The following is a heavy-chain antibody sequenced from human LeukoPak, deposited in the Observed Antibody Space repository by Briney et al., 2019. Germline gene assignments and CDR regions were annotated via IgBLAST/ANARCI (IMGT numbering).Heavy chain of an antibody. Sequence: GRSLRLSCAASGFTFSSYVMHWVRQAPGKGLEWVAIISYDGSNEYYADSVKGRFTISRDNSKNTLYLQMNSLKAADTAVYYCARFPRYWGQGILVTVSS. J-gene: IGHJ4*02. CDR3: ARFPRY. CDR1: GFTFSSYV. V-gene: IGHV3-30*04. CDR2: ISYDGSNE.